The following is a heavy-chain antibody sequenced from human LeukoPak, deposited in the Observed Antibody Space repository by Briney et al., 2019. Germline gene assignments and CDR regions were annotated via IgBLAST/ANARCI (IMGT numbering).Heavy chain of an antibody. Sequence: PSETLSLTCTVSGGSISSYYWSWIRQPPGKGLEWIGYISYSGSTNYNPSLKSRVTISVDTSKNQLSLKLSSVTAADTAVYYCARHWETSSWYDDYWGQGTRVTVSS. J-gene: IGHJ4*02. D-gene: IGHD6-13*01. CDR2: ISYSGST. CDR3: ARHWETSSWYDDY. CDR1: GGSISSYY. V-gene: IGHV4-59*08.